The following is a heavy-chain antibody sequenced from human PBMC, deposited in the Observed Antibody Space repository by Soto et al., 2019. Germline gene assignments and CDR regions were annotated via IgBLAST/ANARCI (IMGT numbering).Heavy chain of an antibody. CDR1: GFIFSDHA. CDR2: ISGNGIAT. J-gene: IGHJ5*02. D-gene: IGHD3-10*01. CDR3: ARDAISMVRGTTNWFDP. V-gene: IGHV3-23*01. Sequence: GGSLRLSCEASGFIFSDHAVSWVRQAPGKGLDWVSAISGNGIATYYADSVKGRFTISRENSKNTLYLQMNRLRADDTAVYYCARDAISMVRGTTNWFDPWGQGTLVTVSS.